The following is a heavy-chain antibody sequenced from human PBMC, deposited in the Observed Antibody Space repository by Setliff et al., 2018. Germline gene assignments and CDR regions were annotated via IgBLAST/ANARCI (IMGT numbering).Heavy chain of an antibody. Sequence: ASVKVSCKASGYTFTTYAISWMRQAPGQGLEYMGWINTNIGNPSYAQGFTGRFVFSLDTSVSTAYLQISSLKAEDTAVYYCARASRFGTIRYRGDYYMDVWGKGTTVTVSS. D-gene: IGHD3-10*01. CDR3: ARASRFGTIRYRGDYYMDV. J-gene: IGHJ6*03. CDR1: GYTFTTYA. V-gene: IGHV7-4-1*02. CDR2: INTNIGNP.